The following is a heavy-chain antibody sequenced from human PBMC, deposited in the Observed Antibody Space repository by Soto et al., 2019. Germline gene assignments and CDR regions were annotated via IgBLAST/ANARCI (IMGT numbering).Heavy chain of an antibody. CDR1: GYTFTNND. V-gene: IGHV1-8*02. J-gene: IGHJ5*02. Sequence: ASVKVSCKASGYTFTNNDVSWVRQATGQGLEWMGWMNPGSGDTGYAQKFQGRVTMTRDISIATAYMELNSLTSEDTAIYYCARMESFGSLNWFDPWGQGTMVTVYS. CDR3: ARMESFGSLNWFDP. CDR2: MNPGSGDT. D-gene: IGHD5-18*01.